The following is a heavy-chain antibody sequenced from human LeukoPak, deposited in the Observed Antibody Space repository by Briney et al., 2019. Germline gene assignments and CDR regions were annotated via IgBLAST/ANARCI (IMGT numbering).Heavy chain of an antibody. J-gene: IGHJ6*03. CDR1: GGTFGSYA. D-gene: IGHD3-3*01. CDR2: IIPIFGTA. V-gene: IGHV1-69*05. Sequence: ASVKVSCKASGGTFGSYAISWVRQAPGQGLEWMGGIIPIFGTANYAQKFQGRATITTDESTSTAYMELSSLRSEDMAVYYCARVGLYDFWSGSRGNYYYYYMDVWGKGTTVTVSS. CDR3: ARVGLYDFWSGSRGNYYYYYMDV.